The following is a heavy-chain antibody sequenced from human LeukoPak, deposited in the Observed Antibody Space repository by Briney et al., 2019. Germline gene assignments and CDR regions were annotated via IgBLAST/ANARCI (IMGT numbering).Heavy chain of an antibody. CDR3: ARDIGYSYGYADAFDI. J-gene: IGHJ3*02. Sequence: SETLALTCTVSGGSISSYYWSWIRQPPGKGLEWIGYIYYSGSTNYNPSLKSRVTISVDTSKNQFSLKLSSVTAADTAVHYCARDIGYSYGYADAFDIWGQGTMVTVSS. V-gene: IGHV4-59*01. D-gene: IGHD5-18*01. CDR1: GGSISSYY. CDR2: IYYSGST.